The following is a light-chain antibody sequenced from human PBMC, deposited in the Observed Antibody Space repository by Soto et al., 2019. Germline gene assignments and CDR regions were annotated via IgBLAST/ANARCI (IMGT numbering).Light chain of an antibody. CDR1: QSVSSN. J-gene: IGKJ2*01. CDR3: QQYNNWPPYMYT. Sequence: EIVMTQSPATLSVSPGERATLSCRASQSVSSNLAWYQQKPGQAPRLLIYGASTRATGIPARFSGSGSGTEFTFTISSLQSEDFAVYYCQQYNNWPPYMYTFGQGTKLEIK. CDR2: GAS. V-gene: IGKV3-15*01.